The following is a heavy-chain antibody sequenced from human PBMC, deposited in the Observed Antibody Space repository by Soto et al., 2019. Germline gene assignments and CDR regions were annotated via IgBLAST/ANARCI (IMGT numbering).Heavy chain of an antibody. CDR2: IYHSGST. V-gene: IGHV4-38-2*01. Sequence: SETLSLTCAVSGYSISSGYYWGWIRQPPGKGLEWIGSIYHSGSTYYNPSLKSRVTISVDTSKNQFSLKLSSVTAADTAVYYCARGWQWLDNWFDPWGKGTLVTVSS. J-gene: IGHJ5*02. CDR3: ARGWQWLDNWFDP. D-gene: IGHD6-19*01. CDR1: GYSISSGYY.